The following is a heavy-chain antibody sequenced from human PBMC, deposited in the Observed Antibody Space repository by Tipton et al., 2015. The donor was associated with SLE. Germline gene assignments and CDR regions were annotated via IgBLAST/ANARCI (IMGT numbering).Heavy chain of an antibody. CDR1: GGSISSGGYS. V-gene: IGHV4-30-2*01. CDR3: ARGGSSSWSHWYFDL. D-gene: IGHD6-13*01. Sequence: LRLSCAVSGGSISSGGYSWSWIRQPPGKGLEWIGYIYHSGSTYYNPSLKSRVTISVDRSKNQFSLKLSSVTAADTAVYYCARGGSSSWSHWYFDLWGRGTLVTVSS. CDR2: IYHSGST. J-gene: IGHJ2*01.